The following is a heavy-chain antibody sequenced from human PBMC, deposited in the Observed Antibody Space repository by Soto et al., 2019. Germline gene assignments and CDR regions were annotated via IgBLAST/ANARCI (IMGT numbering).Heavy chain of an antibody. J-gene: IGHJ3*02. CDR1: GYTFTGYY. V-gene: IGHV1-2*02. Sequence: GASVKVSFKASGYTFTGYYMHWVRQAPGQGLEWMGWTNPNSGGTNYAQKFQGRVTMTRDTSISTAYMELSRLRSDDTAVYYCARAPELLRGYSYGPNDAFDIWGQGTMVTVSS. CDR3: ARAPELLRGYSYGPNDAFDI. D-gene: IGHD5-18*01. CDR2: TNPNSGGT.